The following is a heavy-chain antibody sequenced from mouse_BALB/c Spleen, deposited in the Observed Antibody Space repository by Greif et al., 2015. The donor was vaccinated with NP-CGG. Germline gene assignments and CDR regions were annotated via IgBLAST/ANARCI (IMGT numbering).Heavy chain of an antibody. J-gene: IGHJ4*01. Sequence: EVQVVESGGGLVKPGGSLKLSCAASGFTFSSYAMSWVRQSPEKRLEWVAEISSGGSYTCYPDTVTGRFTISRDNAKNTLYLEMSSLRSEDTAMYYCARYGYDGMDYWGQGTSVTVSS. CDR2: ISSGGSYT. CDR3: ARYGYDGMDY. V-gene: IGHV5-9-4*01. CDR1: GFTFSSYA. D-gene: IGHD2-2*01.